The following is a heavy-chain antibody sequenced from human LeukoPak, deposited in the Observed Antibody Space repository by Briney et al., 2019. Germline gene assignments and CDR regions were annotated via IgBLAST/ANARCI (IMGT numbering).Heavy chain of an antibody. D-gene: IGHD2-21*01. Sequence: GRSLRLSCAASGFTFSSYAMHWVRQAPGKGLEWVAVISYDGSNKYYADSVKGRFTISRDNSKNTLYLQMNSLRAEDTAVYYCARSQMPITVVVLDAFDIWGQGTMVTVSS. J-gene: IGHJ3*02. V-gene: IGHV3-30-3*01. CDR3: ARSQMPITVVVLDAFDI. CDR1: GFTFSSYA. CDR2: ISYDGSNK.